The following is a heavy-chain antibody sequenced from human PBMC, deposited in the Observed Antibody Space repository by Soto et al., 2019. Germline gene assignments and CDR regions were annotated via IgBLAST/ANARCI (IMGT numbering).Heavy chain of an antibody. CDR2: MNPNSGNT. J-gene: IGHJ6*03. Sequence: ASVKVSCNASGYTFTSYDINWVRQATGQGLEWMGWMNPNSGNTGYAQKFQGRVTMTRNTSISTAYMELSSLRSEDTAVYYCARGGWEDYGGYARSYYYYYMDVWGKGITVTVSS. CDR3: ARGGWEDYGGYARSYYYYYMDV. V-gene: IGHV1-8*01. CDR1: GYTFTSYD. D-gene: IGHD4-17*01.